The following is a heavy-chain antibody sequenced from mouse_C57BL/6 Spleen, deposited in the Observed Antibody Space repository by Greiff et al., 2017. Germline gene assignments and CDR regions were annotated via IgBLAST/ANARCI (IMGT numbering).Heavy chain of an antibody. CDR1: GFNIKDYY. J-gene: IGHJ1*03. V-gene: IGHV14-4*01. CDR3: TGARGSYWYVDV. CDR2: IDPGNGDT. Sequence: VQLQQSGAELVRPGASVKLSCTASGFNIKDYYMHWVKQRPEQGLEWIGWIDPGNGDTEYAEKFPCKATMTADASSTTAYLPRTSLTSEDTAVYYCTGARGSYWYVDVWGKGTTVTVSS. D-gene: IGHD1-1*01.